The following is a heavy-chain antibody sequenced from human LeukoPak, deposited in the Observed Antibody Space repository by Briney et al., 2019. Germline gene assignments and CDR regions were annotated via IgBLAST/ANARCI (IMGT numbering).Heavy chain of an antibody. D-gene: IGHD3-3*01. CDR2: IYYSGST. CDR3: ARFNYDFWSGHPLDY. J-gene: IGHJ4*02. CDR1: GGSISSYY. V-gene: IGHV4-30-4*08. Sequence: SETLSLTCTVSGGSISSYYWSWIRQPPGKGLEWIGYIYYSGSTYYNPSLKSRVTISVDTSKNQFSLKLSSVTAADTAVYYCARFNYDFWSGHPLDYWGQGTLVTVSS.